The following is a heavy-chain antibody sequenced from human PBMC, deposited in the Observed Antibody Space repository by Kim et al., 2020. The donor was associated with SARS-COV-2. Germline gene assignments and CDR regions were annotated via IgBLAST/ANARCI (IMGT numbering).Heavy chain of an antibody. D-gene: IGHD3-10*01. CDR1: GGSISSGGYY. CDR3: ARDRDYYGSGSDYQVPHYYFGMEV. V-gene: IGHV4-31*03. CDR2: IYYSGST. Sequence: SETLSLTCTVSGGSISSGGYYWSWIRQHPGKGLEWIGYIYYSGSTYYNPSLKSRVTISVDTSKNQFYLKLSSVTDADTAVYYCARDRDYYGSGSDYQVPHYYFGMEVWGQGATVTVCS. J-gene: IGHJ6*02.